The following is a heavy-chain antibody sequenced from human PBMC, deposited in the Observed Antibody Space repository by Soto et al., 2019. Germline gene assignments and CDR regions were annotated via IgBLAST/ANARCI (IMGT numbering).Heavy chain of an antibody. J-gene: IGHJ5*02. Sequence: SVKVSCKASGYTFNRYGISWVRQAPGHGTEWMGWISGYNGNTNYAHKLQGRVTLTTDTSTSTAYMELRSLRSDDTAVYYCARDPGYCSSTRCWTSNWFYPWGQGTLVTVSS. V-gene: IGHV1-18*01. CDR1: GYTFNRYG. CDR3: ARDPGYCSSTRCWTSNWFYP. CDR2: ISGYNGNT. D-gene: IGHD2-2*01.